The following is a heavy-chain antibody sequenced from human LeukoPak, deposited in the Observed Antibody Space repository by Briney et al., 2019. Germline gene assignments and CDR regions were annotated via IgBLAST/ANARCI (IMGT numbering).Heavy chain of an antibody. CDR2: INHSGST. Sequence: SETLSLTCAVYGGSFSGYYWSWIRQPPGKGLEWIGEINHSGSTNYNPSLKSRVSISIDTSKNHFSLKLTSVTAADTAVYYCARDGRGLGFYYYYMDVWGNGTTVTVSS. J-gene: IGHJ6*03. CDR1: GGSFSGYY. CDR3: ARDGRGLGFYYYYMDV. V-gene: IGHV4-34*01. D-gene: IGHD2-8*01.